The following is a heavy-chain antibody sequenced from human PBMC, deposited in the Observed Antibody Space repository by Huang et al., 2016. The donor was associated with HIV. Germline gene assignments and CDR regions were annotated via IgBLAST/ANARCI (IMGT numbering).Heavy chain of an antibody. Sequence: QVQLQESGRGLGKPSETLSLTCTVSGGSISSSFYYGGWSCQSPGKGREWIGSMYCSVSTYYKPSLESRVTISADTSTSQFSLKLTSVTAADSAVYYCVRHRPNYDFWSGYYPYFDDWGQGTLVTVSS. CDR2: MYCSVST. J-gene: IGHJ4*02. CDR3: VRHRPNYDFWSGYYPYFDD. V-gene: IGHV4-39*01. D-gene: IGHD3-3*01. CDR1: GGSISSSFYY.